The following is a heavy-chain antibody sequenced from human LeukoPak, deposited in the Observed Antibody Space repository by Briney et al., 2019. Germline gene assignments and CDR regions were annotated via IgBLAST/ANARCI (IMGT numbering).Heavy chain of an antibody. CDR2: INHSGST. CDR3: AGNILTGSYYFDY. Sequence: SETLSLTCAVYGGSFSGYYWSWIRQPPGKGLEWIGEINHSGSTNYNPSLKSRVTISVDTSKNQFSLKLSSVTAADTAVYYCAGNILTGSYYFDYWGQGTLVTVSP. J-gene: IGHJ4*02. V-gene: IGHV4-34*01. D-gene: IGHD3-9*01. CDR1: GGSFSGYY.